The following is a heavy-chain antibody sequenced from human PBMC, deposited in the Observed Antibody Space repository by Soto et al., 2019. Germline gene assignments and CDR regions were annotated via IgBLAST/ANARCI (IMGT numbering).Heavy chain of an antibody. V-gene: IGHV5-10-1*01. CDR1: GYSFTSYW. J-gene: IGHJ6*02. CDR3: ASYQATAIPSGYYYYGMDV. D-gene: IGHD2-21*02. CDR2: IDPSDSYT. Sequence: GESLKISCKGSGYSFTSYWISWVRQMPGKGLEWMGRIDPSDSYTNYSPSFQGHVTISADKSISTAYLQWSSLKASDTAMYYCASYQATAIPSGYYYYGMDVWGQGTTVTVSS.